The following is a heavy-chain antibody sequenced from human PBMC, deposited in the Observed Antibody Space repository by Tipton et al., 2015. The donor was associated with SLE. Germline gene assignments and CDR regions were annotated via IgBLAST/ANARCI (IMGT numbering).Heavy chain of an antibody. Sequence: LRLSCAVYGGSFSGYSWSWIRRPPGKGLEWIGSIYHSGGTYYNPSLKSRVTISVDTSKNQFSLKLSSVTAADTAVYYCARDGNLYYDFWSGYRYFDYWGQGTLVTVSS. CDR3: ARDGNLYYDFWSGYRYFDY. V-gene: IGHV4-34*01. CDR2: IYHSGGT. J-gene: IGHJ4*02. D-gene: IGHD3-3*01. CDR1: GGSFSGYS.